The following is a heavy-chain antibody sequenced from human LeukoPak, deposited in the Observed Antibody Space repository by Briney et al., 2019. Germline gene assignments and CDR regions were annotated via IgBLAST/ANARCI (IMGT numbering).Heavy chain of an antibody. CDR1: GYSFTSYW. J-gene: IGHJ3*02. Sequence: GESLKISCKGSGYSFTSYWIGWVRQMPGKGLDWMGIIYPGDSDTRYSPSFQGQVTISADKSISTAYLQWSSLKASDTAMYYCARPRRGSGSYWHHAFDIWGQGTMVTVSS. CDR2: IYPGDSDT. CDR3: ARPRRGSGSYWHHAFDI. D-gene: IGHD3-10*01. V-gene: IGHV5-51*01.